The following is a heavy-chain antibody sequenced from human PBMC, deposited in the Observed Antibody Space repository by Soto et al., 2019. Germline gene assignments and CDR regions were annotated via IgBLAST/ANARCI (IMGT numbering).Heavy chain of an antibody. CDR3: SRGCSFRGDFDI. CDR2: IYHAGSP. CDR1: GDSIMSSSW. J-gene: IGHJ3*02. V-gene: IGHV4-4*02. D-gene: IGHD2-21*01. Sequence: SETLSLSCGASGDSIMSSSWWTWVRQSPGKGLEGIGEIYHAGSPNYNPSFQSRISISLDKSNDSFSLRLASVTPADAVIHYFSRGCSFRGDFDIWGQG.